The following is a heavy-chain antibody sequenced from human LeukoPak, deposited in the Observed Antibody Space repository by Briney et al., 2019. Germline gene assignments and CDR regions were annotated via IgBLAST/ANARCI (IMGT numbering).Heavy chain of an antibody. CDR3: ARDNSGGEGQH. V-gene: IGHV1-46*01. D-gene: IGHD2-21*01. CDR1: GYTFTSYY. J-gene: IGHJ1*01. CDR2: INPSGGST. Sequence: VASVKVSCKASGYTFTSYYMHWVRQAPGQGLEWMGIINPSGGSTSYAQKFQGRVTMTRDTSISTAYMELSRLRSDDTAVYYCARDNSGGEGQHWGQGTLVTVSS.